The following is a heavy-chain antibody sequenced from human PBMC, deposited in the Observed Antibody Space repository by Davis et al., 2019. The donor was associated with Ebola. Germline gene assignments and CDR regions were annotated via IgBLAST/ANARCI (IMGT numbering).Heavy chain of an antibody. V-gene: IGHV3-23*01. Sequence: GESLKISCAASGFTFSSYAMSWVRQAPGKGLEWVSAISGSGGSTYYADSVKGRFTISRDNSKNTLYLQMNSLRAEDTAVYYCAKDAASCSSTSCSRGYYYYYGMDVWGQGTTVTVSS. CDR3: AKDAASCSSTSCSRGYYYYYGMDV. CDR1: GFTFSSYA. CDR2: ISGSGGST. J-gene: IGHJ6*02. D-gene: IGHD2-2*01.